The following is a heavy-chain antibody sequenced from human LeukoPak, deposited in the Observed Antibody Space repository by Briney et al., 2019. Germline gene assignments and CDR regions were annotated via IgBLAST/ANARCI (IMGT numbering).Heavy chain of an antibody. D-gene: IGHD4/OR15-4a*01. Sequence: ASVKVSCKASGYTLIDYYMHWVRQAPGQGLEWMGWIKPDSGGTNYAQKFQGRVTMTRDTSINTAYMELNRLKSDDTAVYYCASGDFGDTWYFDLWGRGTLVTVSS. V-gene: IGHV1-2*02. J-gene: IGHJ2*01. CDR1: GYTLIDYY. CDR3: ASGDFGDTWYFDL. CDR2: IKPDSGGT.